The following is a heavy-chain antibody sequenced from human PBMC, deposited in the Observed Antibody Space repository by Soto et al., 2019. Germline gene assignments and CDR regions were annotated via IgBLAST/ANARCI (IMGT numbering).Heavy chain of an antibody. J-gene: IGHJ4*02. V-gene: IGHV1-46*01. Sequence: ASVKGSCERSGYTFSSYYMHSVRQAPGQGLEWMGIINPSGGSTSYAQKFQGRVTMTRDTSTSTVYMELSSLRSEDTAVYYCARDLGYMGITYFDYWCQGTLVTVSS. D-gene: IGHD2-2*02. CDR3: ARDLGYMGITYFDY. CDR1: GYTFSSYY. CDR2: INPSGGST.